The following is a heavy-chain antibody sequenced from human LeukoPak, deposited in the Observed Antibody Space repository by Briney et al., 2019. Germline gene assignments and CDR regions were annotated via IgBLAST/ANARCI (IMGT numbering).Heavy chain of an antibody. CDR1: GYTFTGYY. CDR3: ARDLGISGWYAPPLGYFDY. CDR2: INPNSGGT. V-gene: IGHV1-2*02. J-gene: IGHJ4*02. Sequence: ASVKVSCKASGYTFTGYYMHWVRQAPGEGLECMGWINPNSGGTNYAQKFQGRVTMTRDTSLSTAYMELSRLRSDDTAVYYCARDLGISGWYAPPLGYFDYWGQGTLLTVSS. D-gene: IGHD6-19*01.